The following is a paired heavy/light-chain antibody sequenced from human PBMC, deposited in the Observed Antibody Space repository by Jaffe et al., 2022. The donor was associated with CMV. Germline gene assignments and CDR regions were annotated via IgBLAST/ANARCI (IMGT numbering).Heavy chain of an antibody. CDR2: ISSSSSYT. J-gene: IGHJ4*02. Sequence: QVQLVESGGGLVKPGGSLRLSCAASGFTFSDYYMSWIRQAPGKGLEWVSYISSSSSYTNYADSVKGRFTISRDNAKNSLYLQMNSLRAEDTAVYYCARDLVVGSSYYFDYWGQGTLVTVSS. CDR1: GFTFSDYY. D-gene: IGHD1-26*01. V-gene: IGHV3-11*06. CDR3: ARDLVVGSSYYFDY.
Light chain of an antibody. V-gene: IGLV3-21*04. CDR2: YDS. CDR3: QVWDSSSDLRV. CDR1: NIGSKS. Sequence: SYVLTQPPSVSVAPGKTARITCGGNNIGSKSVHWYQQKPGQAPVLVIYYDSDRPSGIPERFSGSNSGNTATLTISRVEAGDEADYYCQVWDSSSDLRVFGGGTKLTVL. J-gene: IGLJ3*02.